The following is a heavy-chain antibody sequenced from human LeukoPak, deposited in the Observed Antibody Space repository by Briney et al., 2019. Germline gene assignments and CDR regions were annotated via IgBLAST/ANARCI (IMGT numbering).Heavy chain of an antibody. J-gene: IGHJ4*02. CDR1: GFXFNIYA. D-gene: IGHD4-23*01. V-gene: IGHV3-23*01. CDR2: ISGRGDTT. CDR3: AKAAPSTVVTGGYFDY. Sequence: PGGSLRLSCAASGFXFNIYAMSWVRQAPGKGQEWVSAISGRGDTTYYADSVKGRFTFSRDNSKNTLYLQMNSLRAEDTAVYYCAKAAPSTVVTGGYFDYWGQGTLVTVSS.